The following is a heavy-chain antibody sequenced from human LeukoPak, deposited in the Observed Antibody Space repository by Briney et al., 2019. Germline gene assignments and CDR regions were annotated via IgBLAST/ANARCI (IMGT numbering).Heavy chain of an antibody. CDR1: GGSFSGYY. CDR3: ARGGGGIILGDSEGMDV. V-gene: IGHV4-34*01. D-gene: IGHD3-10*01. Sequence: SETLSLTCAVYGGSFSGYYWSWIRQPPGKGLEWIGEINHSGSTNYNPSLKSRVTISVDTSKNRFSLKLSSVTAADTAVYYCARGGGGIILGDSEGMDVWGQGTTVTVSS. CDR2: INHSGST. J-gene: IGHJ6*02.